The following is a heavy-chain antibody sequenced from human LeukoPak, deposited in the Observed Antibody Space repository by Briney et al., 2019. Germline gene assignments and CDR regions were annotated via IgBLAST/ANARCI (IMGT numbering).Heavy chain of an antibody. CDR1: GGSISSYY. V-gene: IGHV4-34*01. CDR2: INHSGST. J-gene: IGHJ4*02. D-gene: IGHD3-22*01. CDR3: ARLTYYYDSSGYYY. Sequence: SETLSLTCTVSGGSISSYYWSWIRQPPGKGLEWIGEINHSGSTNYNPSLKSRVTISVDTSKNQFSLKLSSVTAADTAVYYCARLTYYYDSSGYYYWGQGTLVTVSS.